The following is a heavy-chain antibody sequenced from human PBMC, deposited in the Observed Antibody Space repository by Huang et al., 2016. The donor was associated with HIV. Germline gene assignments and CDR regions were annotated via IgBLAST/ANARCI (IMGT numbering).Heavy chain of an antibody. Sequence: QVQLVQSGAEVQKPGASVKVSCKASGYTITDYKIHWVRQAPGHGLEWMGRINPKSGGTNYAQKFQGRVTMTRDTSISTAYMELRRLRSDDTAVYYCAKDWSLGSSSFPDYWGQGTLVTVSS. D-gene: IGHD6-6*01. CDR2: INPKSGGT. V-gene: IGHV1-2*02. J-gene: IGHJ4*02. CDR3: AKDWSLGSSSFPDY. CDR1: GYTITDYK.